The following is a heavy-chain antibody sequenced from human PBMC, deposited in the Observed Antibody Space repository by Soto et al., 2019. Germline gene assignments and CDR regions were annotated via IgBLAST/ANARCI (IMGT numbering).Heavy chain of an antibody. V-gene: IGHV3-74*01. CDR3: TRRGCSTTGCYFN. Sequence: VRLVESGGDLVQPGGSLRLSCAASGFPFSSYWMHWVRQAPGKGLVWVSRINGDGSSLNYADSVKGRFTISRDNAKNTLYLQMNSLRAEDAAVYYCTRRGCSTTGCYFNWGRGTLVTVSS. CDR2: INGDGSSL. CDR1: GFPFSSYW. D-gene: IGHD2-2*01. J-gene: IGHJ4*02.